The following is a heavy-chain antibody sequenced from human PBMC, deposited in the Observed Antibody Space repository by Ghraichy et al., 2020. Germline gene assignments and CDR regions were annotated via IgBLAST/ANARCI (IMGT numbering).Heavy chain of an antibody. CDR2: IKNDGSEK. Sequence: GGSLRLSCAASGFTFSNSWMTWVRQAPGKGPEWVANIKNDGSEKYYVDSVKGRFTISRDNAKNSLFLQMNSLRADDTAVYYCARPPGYSYGRGPLDSWGQGTLLAVSS. CDR1: GFTFSNSW. CDR3: ARPPGYSYGRGPLDS. D-gene: IGHD5-18*01. V-gene: IGHV3-7*03. J-gene: IGHJ4*02.